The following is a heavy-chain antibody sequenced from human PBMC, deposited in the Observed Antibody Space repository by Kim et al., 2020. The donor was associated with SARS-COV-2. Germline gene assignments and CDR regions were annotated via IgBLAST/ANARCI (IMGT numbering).Heavy chain of an antibody. J-gene: IGHJ5*02. CDR1: GYTFTSYA. Sequence: ASVKVSCKASGYTFTSYAMNWVRQAPGQGLEWMGWINTNTGNPTYAQGFTGRFVFSLDTSVSTAYLQISSLKAEDTAVYYCARKLFTMVRGDRYNWFDPWGQGTLVTVSS. V-gene: IGHV7-4-1*02. D-gene: IGHD3-10*01. CDR3: ARKLFTMVRGDRYNWFDP. CDR2: INTNTGNP.